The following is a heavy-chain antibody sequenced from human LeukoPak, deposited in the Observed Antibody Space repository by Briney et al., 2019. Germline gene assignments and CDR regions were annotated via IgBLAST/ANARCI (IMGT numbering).Heavy chain of an antibody. CDR1: GGSISSYY. D-gene: IGHD2-15*01. J-gene: IGHJ6*02. Sequence: SETLSLTCTVSGGSISSYYWSWIRQPAGKGLEWIGRIYTSGSTNYNPSLKSRVTMSVDTSKNQFSLKLSSVTAADTAVYYCARDSDVVVVAANRVYYYYYYGMDVWGQGTTVTVSS. CDR3: ARDSDVVVVAANRVYYYYYYGMDV. CDR2: IYTSGST. V-gene: IGHV4-4*07.